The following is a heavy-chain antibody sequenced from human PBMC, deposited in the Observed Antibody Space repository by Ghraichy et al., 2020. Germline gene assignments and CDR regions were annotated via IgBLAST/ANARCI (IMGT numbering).Heavy chain of an antibody. D-gene: IGHD3-3*01. CDR2: IYSGGST. CDR1: GFTVSSNY. CDR3: AREQASYDFWSG. J-gene: IGHJ4*02. V-gene: IGHV3-53*01. Sequence: GGSLRLSCAASGFTVSSNYMSWVRQAPGKGLEWVSVIYSGGSTYYADSVKGRFTISRDNSKNTLYLQMNSLRAEDTAVYYCAREQASYDFWSGWGQGTLVTVSS.